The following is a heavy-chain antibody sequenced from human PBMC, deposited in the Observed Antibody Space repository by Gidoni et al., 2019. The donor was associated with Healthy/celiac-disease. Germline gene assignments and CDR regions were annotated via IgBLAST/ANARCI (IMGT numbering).Heavy chain of an antibody. Sequence: EVQLLESGGGLVQPGGSLRLSCAASGFTLSSYAMSWVRQVPGKGLECVSAISGSGGSTYYADSVKGRFTISRDNSKNTLYLQMNSLRAEDTAVYYCAKTPVEMATIWDYWGQGTLVTVSS. CDR3: AKTPVEMATIWDY. CDR1: GFTLSSYA. CDR2: ISGSGGST. V-gene: IGHV3-23*01. D-gene: IGHD5-12*01. J-gene: IGHJ4*02.